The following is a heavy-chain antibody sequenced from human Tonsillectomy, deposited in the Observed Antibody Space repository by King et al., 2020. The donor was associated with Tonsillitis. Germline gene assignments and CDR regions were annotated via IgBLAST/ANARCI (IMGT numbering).Heavy chain of an antibody. J-gene: IGHJ4*02. CDR3: ARDDYGDDGGPFDY. D-gene: IGHD4-17*01. CDR2: IIPIFGIA. Sequence: QLVQSGAEVKKPGSSVKVSCKASGGTFSSYAISWVRQAPGQGLEWMGRIIPIFGIANYAQKFQGRVTITADKSTSTAYMELSSLRSEDTAVYYCARDDYGDDGGPFDYWGQGTLVTGSS. CDR1: GGTFSSYA. V-gene: IGHV1-69*09.